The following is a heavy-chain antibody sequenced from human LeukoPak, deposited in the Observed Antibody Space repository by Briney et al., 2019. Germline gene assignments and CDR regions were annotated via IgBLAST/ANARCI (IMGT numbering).Heavy chain of an antibody. CDR1: GGTFSSYA. CDR3: ASSAPDSSSSGYYYYYMDV. CDR2: IIPIFGTA. J-gene: IGHJ6*03. V-gene: IGHV1-69*05. D-gene: IGHD6-6*01. Sequence: GASVKVSCKASGGTFSSYAISWVRQAPGQGLEWMGGIIPIFGTANYAQKFQGRVTITTDESTSTAYMELSSLRSEDTAVYYCASSAPDSSSSGYYYYYMDVWGKGTTVTVSS.